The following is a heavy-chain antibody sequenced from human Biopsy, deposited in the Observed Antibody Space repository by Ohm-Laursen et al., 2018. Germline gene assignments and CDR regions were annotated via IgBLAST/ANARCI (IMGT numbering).Heavy chain of an antibody. J-gene: IGHJ3*01. CDR3: ARPLRGGEYEGFDL. CDR1: DGLINRNDYY. Sequence: SQTLSLPRAVSDGLINRNDYYWGWIRQAPGRGLEWLGRVHYRGAPYSNPPLTSRTTISVDTAKNQLFLKLTSATAADTAVYYCARPLRGGEYEGFDLWGPGTMVSVSP. V-gene: IGHV4-39*01. D-gene: IGHD4-17*01. CDR2: VHYRGAP.